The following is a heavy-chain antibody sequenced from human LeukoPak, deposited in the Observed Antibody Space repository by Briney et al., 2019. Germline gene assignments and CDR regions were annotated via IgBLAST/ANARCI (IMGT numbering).Heavy chain of an antibody. CDR1: GGSISSYY. CDR3: ARVASGSFYVNFDY. CDR2: IYYSGST. J-gene: IGHJ4*02. D-gene: IGHD1-26*01. Sequence: SETLSLTCTVSGGSISSYYWSWIRRPSGKGLEWSGYIYYSGSTNYNPFLKSRVTISVDTSKNQFSLKLSSVTAADTAVYYCARVASGSFYVNFDYWGQGTLITVSS. V-gene: IGHV4-59*01.